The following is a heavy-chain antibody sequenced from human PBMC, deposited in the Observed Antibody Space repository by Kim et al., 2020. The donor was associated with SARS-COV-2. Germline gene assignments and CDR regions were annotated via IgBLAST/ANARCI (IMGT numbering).Heavy chain of an antibody. CDR3: ARFRDWPNFDY. J-gene: IGHJ4*02. Sequence: GGSLRLSCAASGFTFYNYAMTWVRQAPGKGLEWVSLFSCCGGAPYYADSVRGRFTISRDDSKNTLYLQMNSLRAEDTAVYYCARFRDWPNFDYLGQGTLVTVSS. D-gene: IGHD2-21*02. V-gene: IGHV3-23*01. CDR1: GFTFYNYA. CDR2: FSCCGGAP.